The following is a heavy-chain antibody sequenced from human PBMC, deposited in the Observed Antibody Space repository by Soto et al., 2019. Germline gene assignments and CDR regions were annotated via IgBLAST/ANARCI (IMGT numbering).Heavy chain of an antibody. CDR3: ARGYYDFWSGYFLWYFDL. CDR2: IYYSGST. CDR1: GGSISSGGYY. J-gene: IGHJ2*01. Sequence: QVQLQESGPGLVKPSQTLSLTCTVSGGSISSGGYYWSWIRQHPGKVLEWIGYIYYSGSTYYNPSRKSRVTISVETSKNPFSLKLSSVTAADTAVYYCARGYYDFWSGYFLWYFDLWGRGTLVTVSS. D-gene: IGHD3-3*01. V-gene: IGHV4-31*03.